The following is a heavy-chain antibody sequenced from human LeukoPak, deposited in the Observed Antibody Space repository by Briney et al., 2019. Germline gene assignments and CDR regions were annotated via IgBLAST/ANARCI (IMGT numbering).Heavy chain of an antibody. CDR3: AKDDYSSATHDC. V-gene: IGHV3-30*18. D-gene: IGHD2-15*01. Sequence: GGSLRLSCAASGFTFSSYGMHWVRQAPGKGLDWVAFISYDGNNEYYADSVKGRFTISRDNSKNTLYLQMNSLRAEDTAVYYCAKDDYSSATHDCWGQGALVTVSS. CDR2: ISYDGNNE. J-gene: IGHJ4*02. CDR1: GFTFSSYG.